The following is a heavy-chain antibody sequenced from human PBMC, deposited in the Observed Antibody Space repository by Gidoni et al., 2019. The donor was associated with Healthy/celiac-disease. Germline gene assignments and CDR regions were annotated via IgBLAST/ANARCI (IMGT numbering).Heavy chain of an antibody. V-gene: IGHV1-69*01. D-gene: IGHD3-3*01. CDR1: GGTFSSYA. Sequence: VQLVQSGAEVKKPGSSVQVSCQASGGTFSSYAISWVRQAPGQGLEWMGGIIPIFGTANYAQKFQGRVTITADESTSTAYMELSSLRSEDTAVYYCARVIGGYDFWSGYGMDVWGQGTTVTVSS. J-gene: IGHJ6*02. CDR3: ARVIGGYDFWSGYGMDV. CDR2: IIPIFGTA.